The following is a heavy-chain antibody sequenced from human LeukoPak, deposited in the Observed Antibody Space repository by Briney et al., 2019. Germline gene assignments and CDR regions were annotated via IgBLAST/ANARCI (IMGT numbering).Heavy chain of an antibody. D-gene: IGHD3-22*01. J-gene: IGHJ6*03. CDR3: AKGYNYDFGHNVGDSYYYMDV. CDR1: GFTFSSYS. CDR2: ISSSSSYI. V-gene: IGHV3-21*04. Sequence: PGGSLRLSCAASGFTFSSYSMNWVRQAPGKGLEWVSSISSSSSYIYYADSVKGRFTITRDNAKNSLYLQMNSLRAEDTAVYYCAKGYNYDFGHNVGDSYYYMDVWGKGTTVTVSS.